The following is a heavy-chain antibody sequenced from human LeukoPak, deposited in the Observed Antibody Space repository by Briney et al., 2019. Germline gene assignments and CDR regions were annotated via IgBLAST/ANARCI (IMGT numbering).Heavy chain of an antibody. CDR1: GYTFTSYD. CDR3: ARGRRATRRGNWFDP. V-gene: IGHV1-8*01. Sequence: ASGKVSCKASGYTFTSYDINWVRQATGQGLEWMGWMNPNSGNTGYAQKFQGRVTMTRNTSISTTYMELSSLRSEDTAAYYCARGRRATRRGNWFDPWGQGTLVTVSS. D-gene: IGHD1-26*01. J-gene: IGHJ5*02. CDR2: MNPNSGNT.